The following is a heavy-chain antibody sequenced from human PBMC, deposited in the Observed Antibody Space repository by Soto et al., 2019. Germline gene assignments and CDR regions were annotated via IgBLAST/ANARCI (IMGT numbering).Heavy chain of an antibody. V-gene: IGHV3-49*01. J-gene: IGHJ3*02. CDR2: IRSKAYGGTT. CDR3: TRDPIDPGLEAFDI. D-gene: IGHD1-1*01. CDR1: GFTFGDYA. Sequence: GSLRLSCTASGFTFGDYAMSWFRQAPGKGLEWVGFIRSKAYGGTTEYTASVKGRFTISRDDSKSIAYLQMNSLKTEDTAVYYCTRDPIDPGLEAFDIWGQGTMVTVSS.